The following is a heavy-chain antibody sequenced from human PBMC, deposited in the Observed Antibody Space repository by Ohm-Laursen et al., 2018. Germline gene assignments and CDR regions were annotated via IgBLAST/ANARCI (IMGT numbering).Heavy chain of an antibody. CDR3: ASRSPALDY. CDR1: GFIFRNLG. CDR2: ISSGSSTI. D-gene: IGHD2-2*01. Sequence: SLRLSCAASGFIFRNLGMNWVRQAPGKGLEWVSYISSGSSTIYYADSVKGRFTISRDNAKNSLYLQMNSLRAEDTALYYCASRSPALDYWGQGTPVTVSS. J-gene: IGHJ4*02. V-gene: IGHV3-48*01.